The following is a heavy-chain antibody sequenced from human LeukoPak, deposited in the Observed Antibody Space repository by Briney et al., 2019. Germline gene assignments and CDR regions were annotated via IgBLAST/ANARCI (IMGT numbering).Heavy chain of an antibody. CDR2: IYYSGST. CDR3: ARDGSGPYGDYPFDY. J-gene: IGHJ4*02. V-gene: IGHV4-39*07. D-gene: IGHD4-17*01. CDR1: GGSISSSSYY. Sequence: SETLSLTCTVSGGSISSSSYYWGWIRQPPGKGLEWIGSIYYSGSTYYNPSLKSRVTISVDTSKNQFSLKLSSVTAADTAVYYCARDGSGPYGDYPFDYWGQGTLVTVSS.